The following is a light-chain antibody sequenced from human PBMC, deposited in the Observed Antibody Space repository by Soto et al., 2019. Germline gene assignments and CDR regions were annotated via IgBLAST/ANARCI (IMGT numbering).Light chain of an antibody. CDR2: GAS. CDR1: HSVNSH. CDR3: QQDNKWPLR. V-gene: IGKV3-15*01. Sequence: IVYRHSPAPDCLHPSYTAKLSCGTSHSVNSHVAWYQQRPGQAPRLLLYGASTRATGIPVRFSGSGFGTEFTPTICSLQSEESAFYYCQQDNKWPLRFGQGTRLEIK. J-gene: IGKJ5*01.